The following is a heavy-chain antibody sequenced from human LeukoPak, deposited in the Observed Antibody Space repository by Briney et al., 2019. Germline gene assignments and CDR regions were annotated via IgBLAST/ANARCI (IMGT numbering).Heavy chain of an antibody. J-gene: IGHJ6*02. V-gene: IGHV3-7*03. CDR2: INHNGNVN. Sequence: GGSLRLSCAASGFTFSSYWMNWARQAPGEGLEWVASINHNGNVNYYVDSVKGRFTISRDNAKNSLYLQMSNFRAEDTAVYFCARGGGLDVWGQGATVTVSS. D-gene: IGHD3-16*01. CDR1: GFTFSSYW. CDR3: ARGGGLDV.